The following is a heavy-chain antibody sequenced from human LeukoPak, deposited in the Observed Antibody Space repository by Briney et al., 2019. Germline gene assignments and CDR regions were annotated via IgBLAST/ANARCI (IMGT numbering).Heavy chain of an antibody. CDR3: ARASGPNYYGSGSQFDY. D-gene: IGHD3-10*01. Sequence: SQTLSLTCAISGDSVSSNSAAWNWIRQPPSRGLEWLGRTYYRSKWYNDYAVSVKSRITINPDTSKNQFSLQQNSVTPEDTAVYYCARASGPNYYGSGSQFDYWGQGTLVTVSS. V-gene: IGHV6-1*01. J-gene: IGHJ4*02. CDR1: GDSVSSNSAA. CDR2: TYYRSKWYN.